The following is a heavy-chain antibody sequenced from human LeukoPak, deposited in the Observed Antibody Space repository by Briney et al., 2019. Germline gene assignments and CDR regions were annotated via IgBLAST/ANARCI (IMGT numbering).Heavy chain of an antibody. V-gene: IGHV4-59*11. CDR3: ARDRWSGALGWDV. D-gene: IGHD3-16*02. CDR1: GGSISSHY. CDR2: IYYSGST. J-gene: IGHJ6*04. Sequence: SETLSLTCTVSGGSISSHYWSWIRQPPGKGLEYIGYIYYSGSTNYNPSLKSRATISVDTSKNQFSLKLSSVTAADTAVYYCARDRWSGALGWDVWGKGTTVTVSS.